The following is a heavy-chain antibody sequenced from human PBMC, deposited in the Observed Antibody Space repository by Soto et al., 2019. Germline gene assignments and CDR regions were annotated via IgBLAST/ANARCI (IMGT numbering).Heavy chain of an antibody. CDR3: DREQLGEHYFDY. V-gene: IGHV3-30-3*01. D-gene: IGHD6-6*01. CDR1: GFTFRSYA. Sequence: GGSLRLSCAASGFTFRSYAMHWVRQAPGKGLEWVAVISYDGSNKYYADSVKGRFTISRDNSKNTLYLQMNSLRVEDTAVYYCDREQLGEHYFDYWGQGTLVTVSS. J-gene: IGHJ4*02. CDR2: ISYDGSNK.